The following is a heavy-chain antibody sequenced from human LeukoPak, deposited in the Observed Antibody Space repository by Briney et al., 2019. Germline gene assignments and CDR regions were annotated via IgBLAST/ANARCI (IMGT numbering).Heavy chain of an antibody. J-gene: IGHJ4*02. D-gene: IGHD3-9*01. CDR1: GFTFSSYS. CDR3: ARAEYDILTGYLPFDY. CDR2: ISSSSSYI. V-gene: IGHV3-21*01. Sequence: GGSLRLSCAASGFTFSSYSMNWVRQAPGKGLEWVSSISSSSSYIYYADSVKGRFTISRDNAKNSLYLQMNSLRAEDTAVYYCARAEYDILTGYLPFDYWGQGTLVTVSS.